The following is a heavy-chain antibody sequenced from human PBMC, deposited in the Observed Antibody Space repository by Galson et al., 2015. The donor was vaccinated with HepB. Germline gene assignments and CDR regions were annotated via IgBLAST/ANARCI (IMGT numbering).Heavy chain of an antibody. V-gene: IGHV1-2*06. CDR3: AREVSGSWYPYFDY. Sequence: SVKVSCKASGYTFTGYYMHWVRQAPGQGLEWMGRINPNSGGTNYAPKFQGRVTMTRDTSIGTAYIELSRLRSDDTAVYYCAREVSGSWYPYFDYWGQGTLVTVSS. CDR1: GYTFTGYY. J-gene: IGHJ4*02. D-gene: IGHD6-13*01. CDR2: INPNSGGT.